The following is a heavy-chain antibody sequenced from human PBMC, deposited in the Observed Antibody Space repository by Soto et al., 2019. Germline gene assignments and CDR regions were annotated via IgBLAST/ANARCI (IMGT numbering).Heavy chain of an antibody. V-gene: IGHV3-48*02. D-gene: IGHD6-13*01. CDR1: GFTFSSYS. J-gene: IGHJ4*02. Sequence: EVQLVESGGGLVQPGGSLRLSCAASGFTFSSYSMNWVRQAPGKGLEWVSYISSSSSTIYYADSVKGRFTISRDNAKNPLYLQMNSLRDEDTAVYYCAAAQQLADYWGQGTLVTVSS. CDR2: ISSSSSTI. CDR3: AAAQQLADY.